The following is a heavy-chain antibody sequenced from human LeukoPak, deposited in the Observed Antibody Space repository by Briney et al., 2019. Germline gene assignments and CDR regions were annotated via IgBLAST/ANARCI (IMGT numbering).Heavy chain of an antibody. D-gene: IGHD3-10*01. Sequence: SETLSLTCAVYGGSFSGYYWTWIRQAPGKGLEWIGEINHVGSTKYNPSLKSRATMSVDPSKNQFSLKLSAVTAADTAFYYCARGCNNQITMIRGPNHYFGLDFWGQGTTVIVSS. CDR2: INHVGST. CDR1: GGSFSGYY. V-gene: IGHV4-34*01. J-gene: IGHJ6*02. CDR3: ARGCNNQITMIRGPNHYFGLDF.